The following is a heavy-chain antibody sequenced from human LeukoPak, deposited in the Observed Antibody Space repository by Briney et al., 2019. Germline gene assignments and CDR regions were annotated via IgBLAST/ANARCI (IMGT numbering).Heavy chain of an antibody. J-gene: IGHJ4*02. V-gene: IGHV5-51*01. D-gene: IGHD3-22*01. CDR1: GYSFTSYW. CDR3: AILSDYYESSGYYYVY. CDR2: IYPGDSDA. Sequence: GESLKISCRGSGYSFTSYWIGWVRQMPGKGLKWMGIIYPGDSDARYSPSFQGHVTMSVDRSISTAYLQWSSLKASDTAMYYCAILSDYYESSGYYYVYWGQGTLVTVSS.